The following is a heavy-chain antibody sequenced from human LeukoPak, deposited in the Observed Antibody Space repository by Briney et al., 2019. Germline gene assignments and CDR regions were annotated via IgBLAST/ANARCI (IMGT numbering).Heavy chain of an antibody. D-gene: IGHD6-19*01. J-gene: IGHJ4*02. CDR2: ISSDGSNK. V-gene: IGHV3-30*04. CDR3: ARGSFQDSGWYGNFDY. Sequence: GRSLRLSCADSGFTFRTFAMHWVRQAPGKGLEWVAVISSDGSNKYYADSVKGRLTISRDNSKNTLYLQMNSLRADDTAVYYCARGSFQDSGWYGNFDYWGQGTLVTVSS. CDR1: GFTFRTFA.